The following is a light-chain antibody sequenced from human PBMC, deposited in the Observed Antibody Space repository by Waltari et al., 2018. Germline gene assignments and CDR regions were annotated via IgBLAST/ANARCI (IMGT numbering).Light chain of an antibody. V-gene: IGKV1-5*01. CDR2: DAS. Sequence: DIQMTQSPSTLSASVGDRLTITCRAGQSISTWLAWYQQKPGQAPKLLIYDASISRVGLPSRFSASGSGTEFTLTIRSLQPDDFATYYCQQYNNWPPGYIFGQGTKLEIK. J-gene: IGKJ2*01. CDR3: QQYNNWPPGYI. CDR1: QSISTW.